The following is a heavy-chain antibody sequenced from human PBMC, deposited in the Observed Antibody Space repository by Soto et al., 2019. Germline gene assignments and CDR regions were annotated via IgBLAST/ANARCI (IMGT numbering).Heavy chain of an antibody. Sequence: GESLKISCKGSGYSFTSYWIGWVRQMPGKGLEWMGIIYPGDSDTRYSPSFQGRVTISADKSISTAYLQWSSLKASDTAMYYCARGPVEMATICAFDIWGQGTMVT. J-gene: IGHJ3*02. CDR3: ARGPVEMATICAFDI. V-gene: IGHV5-51*01. CDR1: GYSFTSYW. D-gene: IGHD5-12*01. CDR2: IYPGDSDT.